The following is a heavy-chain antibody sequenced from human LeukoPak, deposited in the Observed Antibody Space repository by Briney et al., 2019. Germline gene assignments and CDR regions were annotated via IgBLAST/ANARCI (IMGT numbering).Heavy chain of an antibody. CDR1: GFTVSSNY. Sequence: GGSLRLSCAASGFTVSSNYMSWVRQAPGKGLEWVSVIYSGGSTYYADSVEGRFTISRDNSKNTLYLQMNSLRAEDTAVYYCARDPSAAGLFDYWGQGTLVTVSS. V-gene: IGHV3-53*01. CDR3: ARDPSAAGLFDY. D-gene: IGHD6-13*01. J-gene: IGHJ4*02. CDR2: IYSGGST.